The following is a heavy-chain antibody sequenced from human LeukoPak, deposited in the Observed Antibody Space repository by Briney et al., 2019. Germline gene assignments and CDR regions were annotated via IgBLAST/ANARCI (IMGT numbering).Heavy chain of an antibody. CDR3: ARARYSSSWYLDY. J-gene: IGHJ4*02. CDR2: IYSGGST. CDR1: GFTVSSNY. D-gene: IGHD6-13*01. Sequence: GGSLRLSCAASGFTVSSNYMSWVRQAPGKGLEWVSGIYSGGSTFYADSVKGRFTISRDSSKNTLFLQMNSLRSEDTAVYYCARARYSSSWYLDYWGQGTLVTVSS. V-gene: IGHV3-53*05.